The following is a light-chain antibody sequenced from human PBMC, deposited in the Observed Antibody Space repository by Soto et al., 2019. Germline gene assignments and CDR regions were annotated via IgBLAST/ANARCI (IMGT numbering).Light chain of an antibody. J-gene: IGKJ1*01. Sequence: EIVMTQSPATLSVSPGERATLSCRASQSVSSNLAWYQQKPGQAPRLLIYGASTRATGFPARFSGSGSGTEFTLTITSLQSEDFAVYYCRQYSNWPRTFGQGTKVEIK. CDR2: GAS. CDR1: QSVSSN. CDR3: RQYSNWPRT. V-gene: IGKV3-15*01.